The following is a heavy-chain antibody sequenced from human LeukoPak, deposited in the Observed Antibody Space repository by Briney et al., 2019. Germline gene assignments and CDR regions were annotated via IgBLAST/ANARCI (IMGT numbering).Heavy chain of an antibody. V-gene: IGHV3-48*03. J-gene: IGHJ4*02. Sequence: PGGSLRLSCAVSGFTFSSYEMTWVRQAPGPGLEWISYISSSGSAIYYADSVKGRFTISRDNAKNSLYLQMNSLRAEDTAVYYCARDYNFDYWGQGTLVTVSS. CDR1: GFTFSSYE. CDR3: ARDYNFDY. CDR2: ISSSGSAI.